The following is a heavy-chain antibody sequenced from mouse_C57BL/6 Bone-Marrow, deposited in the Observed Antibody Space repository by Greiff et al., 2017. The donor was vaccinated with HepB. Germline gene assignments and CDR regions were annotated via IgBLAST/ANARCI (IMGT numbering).Heavy chain of an antibody. V-gene: IGHV1-53*01. D-gene: IGHD2-4*01. CDR1: GYTFTSYW. CDR2: INPSNGGT. CDR3: ARTALYDYPDY. J-gene: IGHJ2*01. Sequence: QVQLKQSGTELVKPGASVKLSCKASGYTFTSYWMHWVKQRPGQGLEWIGNINPSNGGTNYNEKFKSKATLTVDKSSSTAYMQLSSLTSEDSAVYYCARTALYDYPDYWGQGTTLTVSS.